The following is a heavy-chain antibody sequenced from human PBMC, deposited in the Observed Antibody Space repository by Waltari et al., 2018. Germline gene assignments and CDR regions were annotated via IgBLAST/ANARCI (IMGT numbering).Heavy chain of an antibody. CDR1: GGSIRVNHYS. V-gene: IGHV4-39*01. CDR3: ARGLCADVANCYSGTNNFFDP. D-gene: IGHD2-15*01. CDR2: ILYSGTT. J-gene: IGHJ5*02. Sequence: QLQLQESGPGLVKPSETLSLTCVVSGGSIRVNHYSWGWIRQPPGKGLEWIASILYSGTTYYNPSLMRRVSISVDTSQNQFSLRLSSLTAADTAIYYCARGLCADVANCYSGTNNFFDPWGQGTLVTVSS.